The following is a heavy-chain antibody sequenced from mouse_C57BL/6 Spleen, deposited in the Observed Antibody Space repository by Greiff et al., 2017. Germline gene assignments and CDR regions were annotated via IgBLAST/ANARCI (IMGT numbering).Heavy chain of an antibody. J-gene: IGHJ2*01. CDR1: GFTIKNTY. CDR3: ARYGRSPYDVAY. D-gene: IGHD1-1*01. CDR2: IDPANGNT. V-gene: IGHV14-3*01. Sequence: VQLKESVAELVRPGASVKLSCTASGFTIKNTYMHWVKQRPEQGLEWIGRIDPANGNTKYAPKFKGKATITADNTANTAYLQLSSLTSEDTAVDYCARYGRSPYDVAYWGQGTTLTVSS.